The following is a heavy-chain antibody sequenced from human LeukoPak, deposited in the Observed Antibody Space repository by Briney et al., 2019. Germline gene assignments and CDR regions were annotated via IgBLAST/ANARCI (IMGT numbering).Heavy chain of an antibody. CDR3: ARHFGQLAPFEL. CDR1: GGSIRSETYY. J-gene: IGHJ4*02. D-gene: IGHD3/OR15-3a*01. CDR2: IYYSGFS. V-gene: IGHV4-39*01. Sequence: SETLSLTCTVAGGSIRSETYYWAWIRQPLGKRLEWIGSIYYSGFSFHNPSPKSRVTMSIDTSKNQLSLNLTSVTAADTAVYYCARHFGQLAPFELWGQGTLVTVSS.